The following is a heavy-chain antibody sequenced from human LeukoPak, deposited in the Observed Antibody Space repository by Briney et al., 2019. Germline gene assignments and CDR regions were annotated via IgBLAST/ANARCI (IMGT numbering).Heavy chain of an antibody. Sequence: GGSLRLSCVASGFTFSNYWMQWVCQAPGKGLEWVANIKQDGGENYYVDSEKGRFTISRDNAKDSLYLQMNSLRAEDTAVYYCARRYFDYWGQGTLVTVSS. CDR3: ARRYFDY. CDR2: IKQDGGEN. CDR1: GFTFSNYW. V-gene: IGHV3-7*03. J-gene: IGHJ4*02.